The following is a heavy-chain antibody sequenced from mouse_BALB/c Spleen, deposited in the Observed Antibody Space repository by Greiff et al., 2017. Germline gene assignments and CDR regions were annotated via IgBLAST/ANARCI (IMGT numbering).Heavy chain of an antibody. CDR1: GFTFSSYT. J-gene: IGHJ4*01. Sequence: EVQRVESGGGLVKPGGSLKLSCAASGFTFSSYTMSWVRQTPEKRLEWVATISSGGSYTYYPDSVKGRFTISRDNAKNTLYLQMSSLKSEDTAMYYCTRDDYGNYYAMDYWGQGTSVTVSS. CDR3: TRDDYGNYYAMDY. V-gene: IGHV5-6-4*01. D-gene: IGHD2-1*01. CDR2: ISSGGSYT.